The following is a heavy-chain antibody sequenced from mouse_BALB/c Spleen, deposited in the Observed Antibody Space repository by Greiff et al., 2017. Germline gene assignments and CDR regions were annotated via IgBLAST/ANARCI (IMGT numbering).Heavy chain of an antibody. CDR3: ERPLTEGHYAMDY. Sequence: EVQRVESGGDLVKPGGSLKLSCAASGFTFSSYGMSWVRQTPDKRLEWVGTISTGGSYTYYTDSVKGLFTISRDNAKNTLYLQMSSLTSEDTAMSSCERPLTEGHYAMDYWGQGTSVTVSS. V-gene: IGHV5-6*01. CDR1: GFTFSSYG. CDR2: ISTGGSYT. J-gene: IGHJ4*01. D-gene: IGHD4-1*01.